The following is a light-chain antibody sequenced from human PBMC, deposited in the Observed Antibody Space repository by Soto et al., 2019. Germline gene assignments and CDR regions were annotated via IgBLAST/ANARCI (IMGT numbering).Light chain of an antibody. CDR3: QQYDNLPPGTYT. CDR1: QDISNY. CDR2: DAS. Sequence: DIQMTQSPSSLSASVGDRVTNTCQASQDISNYLNWYQQKPGKAPKLLIYDASNLETGVPSRFSGSGSVTDFTFTISSLQPEDIATYYCQQYDNLPPGTYTFGQGTKLEIK. J-gene: IGKJ2*01. V-gene: IGKV1-33*01.